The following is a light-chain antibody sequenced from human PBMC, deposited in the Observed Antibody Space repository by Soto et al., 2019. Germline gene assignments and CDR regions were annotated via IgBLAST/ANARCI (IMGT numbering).Light chain of an antibody. CDR3: QQYHTSSIT. CDR1: QSISSW. Sequence: DIQMTQSPSTLSASVGDRVTITCRASQSISSWLAWYQQKPGKAPTLLIYDASTLERGVPSRFSGTGSGTEFTLSIDSLQPDDFATYYCQQYHTSSITFGQGRRLEI. V-gene: IGKV1-5*01. J-gene: IGKJ5*01. CDR2: DAS.